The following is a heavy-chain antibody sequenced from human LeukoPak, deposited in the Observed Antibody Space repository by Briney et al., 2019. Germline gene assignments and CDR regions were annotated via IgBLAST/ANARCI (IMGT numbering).Heavy chain of an antibody. V-gene: IGHV3-23*01. D-gene: IGHD5-24*01. CDR3: AKTLRMMAYYYYGMDV. CDR1: GFTFSSYA. J-gene: IGHJ6*02. CDR2: ISGSGDNT. Sequence: GGSLRLSCAASGFTFSSYAMSWVRQAPGKGLEWVSGISGSGDNTYYADSEKGRFTISRDNSKNTLYVQVNSLGAEDTAVYYCAKTLRMMAYYYYGMDVWGQGTTVTVSS.